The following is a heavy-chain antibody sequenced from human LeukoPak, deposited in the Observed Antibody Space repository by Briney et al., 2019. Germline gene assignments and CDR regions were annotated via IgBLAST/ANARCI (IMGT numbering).Heavy chain of an antibody. D-gene: IGHD3-10*01. CDR3: ARVYYYYGSGGAYYFDY. CDR1: GYTFTSYG. V-gene: IGHV1-18*01. CDR2: ISAYNRNT. J-gene: IGHJ4*02. Sequence: ASVKVSCKASGYTFTSYGISWLRQAPGQGLEWMGWISAYNRNTNYAQKLQGGVTMTTDTSTSTAYMELSRLRSDDTAVYYCARVYYYYGSGGAYYFDYWGQGTLVTVSS.